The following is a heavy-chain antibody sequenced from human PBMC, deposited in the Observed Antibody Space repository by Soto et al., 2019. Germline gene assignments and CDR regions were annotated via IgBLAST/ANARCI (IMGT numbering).Heavy chain of an antibody. CDR3: AVSSITMIVVVINSYFDY. Sequence: SEKVSCKASGGTFSSYAISWVRQAPGQGLEWMGGIIPIFGTANYAQKFQGRVTITADKSTSTAYMELSSLRSEDTAVYYCAVSSITMIVVVINSYFDYWGQGTLVTVSS. D-gene: IGHD3-22*01. J-gene: IGHJ4*02. V-gene: IGHV1-69*06. CDR1: GGTFSSYA. CDR2: IIPIFGTA.